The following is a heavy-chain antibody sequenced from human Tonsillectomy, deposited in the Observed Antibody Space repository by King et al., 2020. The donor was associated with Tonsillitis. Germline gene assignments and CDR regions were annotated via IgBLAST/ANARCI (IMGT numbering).Heavy chain of an antibody. D-gene: IGHD3-10*01. V-gene: IGHV3-21*01. CDR3: ARDSHPKTGDCFDY. Sequence: VQLVESGGGLVKPGGSLRLSCAASGFTFSSYNMNWVRQAPGKGLEWVSSINSISSYIYYADSVKGRFTISRDNAKNSLYLQMNSLRPEDTAVYYSARDSHPKTGDCFDYWGQGTLVTVSS. CDR2: INSISSYI. CDR1: GFTFSSYN. J-gene: IGHJ4*02.